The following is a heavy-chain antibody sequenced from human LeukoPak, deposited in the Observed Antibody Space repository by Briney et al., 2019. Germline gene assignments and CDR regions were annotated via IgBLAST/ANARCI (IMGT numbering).Heavy chain of an antibody. Sequence: ASVKVSCKVSENTFTNYYMHWVRQAPGQGLEWMGWINPNSGGTNYAQKFQGRVTMTRDTSISTAYMELSRLRSDDTAVYYCARDTRVGATDFDYWGQGTLVTVSS. CDR2: INPNSGGT. CDR3: ARDTRVGATDFDY. J-gene: IGHJ4*02. CDR1: ENTFTNYY. V-gene: IGHV1-2*02. D-gene: IGHD1-26*01.